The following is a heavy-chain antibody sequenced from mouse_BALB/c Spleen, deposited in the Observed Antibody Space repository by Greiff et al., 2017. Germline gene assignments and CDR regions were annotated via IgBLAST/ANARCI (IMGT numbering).Heavy chain of an antibody. V-gene: IGHV5-17*02. CDR1: GFTFSSFG. CDR3: ARNYGYDGAWFAY. J-gene: IGHJ3*01. Sequence: EVKVEESGGGLVQPGGSRKLSCAASGFTFSSFGMHWVRQAPEKGLEWVAYISSGSSTIYYADTVKGRFTISRDNPKNTLFLQMTSLRSEDTAMYYCARNYGYDGAWFAYWGQGTLVTVSA. CDR2: ISSGSSTI. D-gene: IGHD2-2*01.